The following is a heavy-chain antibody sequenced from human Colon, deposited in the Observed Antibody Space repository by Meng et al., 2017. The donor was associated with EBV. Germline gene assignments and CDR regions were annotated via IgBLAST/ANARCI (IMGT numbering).Heavy chain of an antibody. CDR1: GGSISSSVG. CDR2: IYHSGST. D-gene: IGHD2-21*02. CDR3: ARVVTALWGYYFDY. Sequence: HVETRAPSPGLWKPSGTLSLTWAVSGGSISSSVGWSWVGQPSGKGLEWIGEIYHSGSTNYNPSLKSRVTISVDKSKNQFSLKLSSVTAADTAVYYCARVVTALWGYYFDYWGQGTLVTVSS. V-gene: IGHV4-4*02. J-gene: IGHJ4*02.